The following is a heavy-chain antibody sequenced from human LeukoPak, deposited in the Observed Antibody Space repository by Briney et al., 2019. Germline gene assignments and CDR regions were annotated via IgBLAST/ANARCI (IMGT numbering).Heavy chain of an antibody. CDR1: GFTFSSYS. J-gene: IGHJ4*02. Sequence: PGGSLRLSCAASGFTFSSYSMNWVRQAPGKGREWVSYISSSSSTIYYADSVKGRFTISRDNAKNSLYLQMNSLRAEDKAVYYCARAGIAAAGMAYYFDYWGQGTLVTVSS. V-gene: IGHV3-48*04. CDR2: ISSSSSTI. D-gene: IGHD6-13*01. CDR3: ARAGIAAAGMAYYFDY.